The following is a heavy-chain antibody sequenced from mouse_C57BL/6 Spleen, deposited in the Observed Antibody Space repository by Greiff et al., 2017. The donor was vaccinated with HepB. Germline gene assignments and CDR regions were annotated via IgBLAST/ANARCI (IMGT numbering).Heavy chain of an antibody. Sequence: VQLQQPGAELVKPGASVKLSCKASGYTFTSYWMQWVKQRPGQGLEWIGEIDPSDSYTNYNQKFKGKATLTVDTSSSTAYMQLSSLTSEDSAVYYCARDGSRGNWYFDVWGTGTTVTVSS. J-gene: IGHJ1*03. CDR1: GYTFTSYW. V-gene: IGHV1-50*01. D-gene: IGHD1-1*01. CDR2: IDPSDSYT. CDR3: ARDGSRGNWYFDV.